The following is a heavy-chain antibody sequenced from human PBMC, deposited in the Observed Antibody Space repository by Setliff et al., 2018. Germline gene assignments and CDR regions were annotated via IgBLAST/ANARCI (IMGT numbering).Heavy chain of an antibody. CDR2: INGDGTIT. V-gene: IGHV3-74*01. CDR3: AKDSLEVVIALHGMDV. CDR1: GFTFNFFW. D-gene: IGHD2-21*01. J-gene: IGHJ6*02. Sequence: GGSLRLSCAASGFTFNFFWMSWVRQVPGKGLVWVSRINGDGTITNYADSVKGRFTISRDNAKNTLYLQMNSLTTEDTAVYYCAKDSLEVVIALHGMDVWGQGTTVTVSS.